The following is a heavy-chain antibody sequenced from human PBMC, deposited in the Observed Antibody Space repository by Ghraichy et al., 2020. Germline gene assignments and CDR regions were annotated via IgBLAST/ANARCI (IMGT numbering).Heavy chain of an antibody. V-gene: IGHV4-34*01. CDR3: AREAVAGTPTHY. CDR2: INHSGST. Sequence: SETLSLTCAVYGGSFSGYYWSWIRQPPGKGLEWIGEINHSGSTNYNPSLKSRVTISVETSKNQFSLKLSSVTAADTAVYYCAREAVAGTPTHYWGQGTLVTVSS. J-gene: IGHJ4*02. CDR1: GGSFSGYY. D-gene: IGHD6-19*01.